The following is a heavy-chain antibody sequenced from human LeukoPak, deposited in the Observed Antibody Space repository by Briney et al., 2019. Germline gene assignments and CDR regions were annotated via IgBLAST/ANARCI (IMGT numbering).Heavy chain of an antibody. J-gene: IGHJ5*02. Sequence: SETLSLTCTVSGGSISSSDYYWGWIRQPPGKGLEWIGSICYGGSTYYNPSLKSRVTISVDTSMNQFSLKLSFVTTADTAVYYCARALGYCSGGSCTRGYNWFDPWGQGTLVTVPS. V-gene: IGHV4-39*01. CDR1: GGSISSSDYY. CDR2: ICYGGST. CDR3: ARALGYCSGGSCTRGYNWFDP. D-gene: IGHD2-15*01.